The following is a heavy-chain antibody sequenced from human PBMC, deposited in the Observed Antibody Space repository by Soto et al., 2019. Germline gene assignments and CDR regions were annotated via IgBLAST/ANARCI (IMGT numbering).Heavy chain of an antibody. D-gene: IGHD2-15*01. Sequence: GGSLRLSCAASGFTFSNYWMSWVRQAPWKGLEWVANIKEDGSEKYYVDSVKGRFTISRDNAKNSLYLQMNSLRAEDTAVYFCAKGDCSGGSCYFSAFDIWGQGTMVTVSS. CDR1: GFTFSNYW. CDR3: AKGDCSGGSCYFSAFDI. V-gene: IGHV3-7*01. CDR2: IKEDGSEK. J-gene: IGHJ3*02.